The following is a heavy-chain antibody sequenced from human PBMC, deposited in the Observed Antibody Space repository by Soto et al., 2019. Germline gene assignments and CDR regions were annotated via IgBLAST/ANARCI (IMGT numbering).Heavy chain of an antibody. Sequence: EVQLLESGGGLVQPGGSLRLSCAASGFTFSSFAMSWVRQTPGKGLEWVSAITSRGDNTYYADSVKGRFTISRDNSKNTLYLEMDILRVDDTAAYYCAKRGGTSCVDSWGQGTLVTISS. CDR2: ITSRGDNT. CDR3: AKRGGTSCVDS. J-gene: IGHJ4*02. CDR1: GFTFSSFA. D-gene: IGHD3-16*01. V-gene: IGHV3-23*01.